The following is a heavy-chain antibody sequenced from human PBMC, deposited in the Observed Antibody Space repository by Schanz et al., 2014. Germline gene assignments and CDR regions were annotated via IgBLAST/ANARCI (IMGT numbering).Heavy chain of an antibody. CDR2: ISGSGGDT. V-gene: IGHV3-23*04. CDR3: AREFVN. J-gene: IGHJ1*01. D-gene: IGHD2-21*01. Sequence: VQLVESGGGLVQPGGSVRLSCGASGFSFSTHWMAWVRQAPGQGLEWVSTISGSGGDTYPADSVKGRFTISRDNTRNSLYLQMNSLRVDDTAVYYCAREFVNWGQGTLVTVSS. CDR1: GFSFSTHW.